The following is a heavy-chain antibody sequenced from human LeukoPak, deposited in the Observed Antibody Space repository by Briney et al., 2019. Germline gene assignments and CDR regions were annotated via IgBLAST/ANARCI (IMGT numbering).Heavy chain of an antibody. D-gene: IGHD2-2*01. J-gene: IGHJ4*02. CDR3: ARDQHPYCSSTSCYRGFRY. CDR2: IIPIFGTA. CDR1: GGTFSSYA. Sequence: ASVKVSCKASGGTFSSYAISWVRQAPGQGLEWMGRIIPIFGTANYAQKFQGRVTITTDESTSTAYMELSSPRSEDTAVYYCARDQHPYCSSTSCYRGFRYWGQGTLVTVSS. V-gene: IGHV1-69*05.